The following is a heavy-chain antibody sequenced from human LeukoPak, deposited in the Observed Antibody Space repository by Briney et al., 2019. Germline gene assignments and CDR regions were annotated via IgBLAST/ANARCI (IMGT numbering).Heavy chain of an antibody. CDR2: INHSGST. CDR3: ARVGGYDFWSGYWDY. CDR1: GGSFSGYY. V-gene: IGHV4-34*01. J-gene: IGHJ4*02. Sequence: PSETLSLTCAVYGGSFSGYYWSWIRQPPGKGLEWIGEINHSGSTNYNPSLKSRVTISVDTSKNQFSLKLSSVTAADTAVYYCARVGGYDFWSGYWDYWGRGTLVTVSS. D-gene: IGHD3-3*01.